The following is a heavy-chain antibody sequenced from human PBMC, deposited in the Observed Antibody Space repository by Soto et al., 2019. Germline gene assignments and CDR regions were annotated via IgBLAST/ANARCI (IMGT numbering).Heavy chain of an antibody. Sequence: GGSLRLSCAASGFTFTDYWTHRVRQAPGKGRVWVSRINSDGSRTSYADSVTGRFTISRDNAKNTLYLQMNSLRVEDTALYYCASATYRHLYFDYWGQGTLVTVSS. V-gene: IGHV3-74*01. CDR3: ASATYRHLYFDY. CDR1: GFTFTDYW. CDR2: INSDGSRT. D-gene: IGHD3-3*02. J-gene: IGHJ4*02.